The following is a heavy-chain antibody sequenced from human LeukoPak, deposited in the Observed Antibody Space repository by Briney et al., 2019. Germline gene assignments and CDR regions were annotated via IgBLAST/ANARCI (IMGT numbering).Heavy chain of an antibody. CDR3: ARHPSMTTVTYDY. J-gene: IGHJ4*02. Sequence: SETLSLTCAVSGGSISSSNWWSWVRQPPGKGLEWIGSIYYSGSTYYNPSLKSRVTISVDTSKNQFSLKLSSVTAADTAVYYCARHPSMTTVTYDYWGQGTLVTVSS. D-gene: IGHD4-17*01. CDR1: GGSISSSNW. CDR2: IYYSGST. V-gene: IGHV4-39*01.